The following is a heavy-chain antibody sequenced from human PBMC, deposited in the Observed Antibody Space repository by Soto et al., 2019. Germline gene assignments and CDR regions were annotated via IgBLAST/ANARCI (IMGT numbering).Heavy chain of an antibody. V-gene: IGHV1-46*01. CDR3: ARVKGGAAGKPNYFDY. J-gene: IGHJ4*02. Sequence: QVQLVQSGAEVKKPGASVKVSCKASGYTFTSYYMHWVRQAPGQGLEWMGIINPSGGSTSYAQKFQGRVTMTRDTSTSTVYMELSSLRSEDTAVYYCARVKGGAAGKPNYFDYWGQGTLVTVSS. D-gene: IGHD6-13*01. CDR2: INPSGGST. CDR1: GYTFTSYY.